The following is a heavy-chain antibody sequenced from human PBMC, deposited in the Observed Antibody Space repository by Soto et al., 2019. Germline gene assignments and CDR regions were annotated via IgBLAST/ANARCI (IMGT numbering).Heavy chain of an antibody. J-gene: IGHJ5*02. CDR1: GGSISSSSYY. CDR3: ARHPISGYDSSQYNWFDP. Sequence: LSLTCTVSGGSISSSSYYWGWIRQPPGKGLERIGSIYYSGSTYYNPSLKSRVTISVDTSKSQFSLKLCSVTAADTAVYYCARHPISGYDSSQYNWFDPWGQGTLVTVSS. CDR2: IYYSGST. D-gene: IGHD3-22*01. V-gene: IGHV4-39*01.